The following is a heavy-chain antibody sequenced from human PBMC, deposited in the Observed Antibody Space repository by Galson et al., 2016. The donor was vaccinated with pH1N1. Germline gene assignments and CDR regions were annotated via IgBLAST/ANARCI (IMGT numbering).Heavy chain of an antibody. CDR2: IYYSGST. CDR1: GGSLSSSSYY. D-gene: IGHD3-10*01. V-gene: IGHV4-39*01. Sequence: SETLSLTCTVSGGSLSSSSYYWGWIRQPPGKGLEWIANIYYSGSTYYNPSLKSRVTISVDTSKNQFSLKLSSVTAADTAVYYCARHSDDSVGSAFDIWGQGRMVVVSS. J-gene: IGHJ3*02. CDR3: ARHSDDSVGSAFDI.